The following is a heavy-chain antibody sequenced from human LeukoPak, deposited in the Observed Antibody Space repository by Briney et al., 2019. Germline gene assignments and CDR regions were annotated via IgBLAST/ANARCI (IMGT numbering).Heavy chain of an antibody. CDR1: GFTFSSYA. Sequence: GGSLRLSCAASGFTFSSYAMSWVRQAPGKGLEWVSAISGSGGSTYYADSVKGRFTISRDNSKNTLYLQMNSLRAEDTAVYYCAKDPITMVRGVIPILAYHFDYWGQGTLVTVSS. D-gene: IGHD3-10*01. CDR3: AKDPITMVRGVIPILAYHFDY. V-gene: IGHV3-23*01. J-gene: IGHJ4*02. CDR2: ISGSGGST.